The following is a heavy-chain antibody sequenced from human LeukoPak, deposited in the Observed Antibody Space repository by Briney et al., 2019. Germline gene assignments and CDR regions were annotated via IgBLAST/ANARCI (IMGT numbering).Heavy chain of an antibody. D-gene: IGHD4-23*01. V-gene: IGHV1-3*01. CDR1: GYTFTSYA. CDR2: ISAGNGNT. J-gene: IGHJ4*02. Sequence: ASVKVSCKASGYTFTSYAMHWVRQAPGQRLEWMGWISAGNGNTKYSQKFQGRVTITRDTSASTAYMELSSLRSEDTAVYYCARGRGGGPGVYFDYWGQGTLVTVSS. CDR3: ARGRGGGPGVYFDY.